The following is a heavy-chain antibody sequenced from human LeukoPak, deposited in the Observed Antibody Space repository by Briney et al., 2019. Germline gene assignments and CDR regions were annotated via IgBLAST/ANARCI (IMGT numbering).Heavy chain of an antibody. CDR2: ISSSSSYI. V-gene: IGHV3-21*01. CDR3: TSPNWFDP. Sequence: GGSLRLSCAASGFTFSSYSMNWVRQAPGKGLEWVSCISSSSSYIYYAESVKGRVTISRDNAKNSLYMQMNSLRAEDTAVYYCTSPNWFDPWGQGTLVTVSS. J-gene: IGHJ5*02. CDR1: GFTFSSYS.